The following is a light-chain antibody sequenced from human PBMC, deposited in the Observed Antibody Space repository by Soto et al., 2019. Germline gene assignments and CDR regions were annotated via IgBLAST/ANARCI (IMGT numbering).Light chain of an antibody. J-gene: IGKJ4*01. CDR2: GAS. Sequence: EIVLTQSPGTLSLSPGERATLSCRASQSVSSSYLAWYQQKPGQAPRLLIYGASSRATGIPDRFSGSGSGTDFTLTISTLEPEDFAVYYGQQYGSSPITFGGGTKVEIK. CDR3: QQYGSSPIT. CDR1: QSVSSSY. V-gene: IGKV3-20*01.